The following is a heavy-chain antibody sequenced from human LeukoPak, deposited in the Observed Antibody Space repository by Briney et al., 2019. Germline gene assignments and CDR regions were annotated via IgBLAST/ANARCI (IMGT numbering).Heavy chain of an antibody. CDR2: IDPSDSYT. CDR3: ARRITIVRGSYYLDY. CDR1: GYSFTSYW. D-gene: IGHD3-10*01. V-gene: IGHV5-10-1*01. Sequence: GESLKISCKGSGYSFTSYWISWVRQMPGKGLEWMGRIDPSDSYTNYSPSFQGHVTISADKSISTAYLQWSSLKASDTAMYYCARRITIVRGSYYLDYWGQGTLVTVFS. J-gene: IGHJ4*02.